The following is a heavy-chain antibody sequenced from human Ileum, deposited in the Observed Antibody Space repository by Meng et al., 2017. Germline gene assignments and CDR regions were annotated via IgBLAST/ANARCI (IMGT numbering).Heavy chain of an antibody. CDR1: GYTFTTYG. CDR3: AREGAYNGGDY. V-gene: IGHV1-18*01. CDR2: MNTDKGNT. Sequence: QVKLVQSGAEVKKPGASVNVSCKASGYTFTTYGISWVRQAPGQGLEWMGWMNTDKGNTNYAQKFQGRVTMTRDTSTSTAYMELRSLRSDDTAVYYCAREGAYNGGDYWGQGTLVTVSS. J-gene: IGHJ4*02. D-gene: IGHD1-1*01.